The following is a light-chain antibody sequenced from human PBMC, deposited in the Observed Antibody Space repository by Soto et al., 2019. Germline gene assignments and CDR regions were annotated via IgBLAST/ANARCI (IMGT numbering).Light chain of an antibody. Sequence: QSALTQPASVSGSPGQSITISCTGTSGDVGAYDFVSWYQHHPGKAPRLVIYDVSRRPAGASDRLSGSKSGSTASLTISGLQADDEADYYCCSYTRSGSFVFGTGTKVTVL. CDR2: DVS. J-gene: IGLJ1*01. V-gene: IGLV2-23*02. CDR1: SGDVGAYDF. CDR3: CSYTRSGSFV.